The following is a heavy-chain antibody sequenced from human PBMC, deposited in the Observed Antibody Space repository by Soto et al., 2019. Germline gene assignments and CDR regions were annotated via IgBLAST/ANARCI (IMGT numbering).Heavy chain of an antibody. J-gene: IGHJ4*02. CDR2: IYPGDSEI. V-gene: IGHV5-51*01. Sequence: HGESLKISCKASGYSFTSYWIGWVRQVPGEGLEWMGIIYPGDSEIRYNPSFQGQVTISADKSITTAYLQWSRLAASDTAMYYCARHSEDTVTPDFWGQGTLVTVSS. CDR3: ARHSEDTVTPDF. D-gene: IGHD4-17*01. CDR1: GYSFTSYW.